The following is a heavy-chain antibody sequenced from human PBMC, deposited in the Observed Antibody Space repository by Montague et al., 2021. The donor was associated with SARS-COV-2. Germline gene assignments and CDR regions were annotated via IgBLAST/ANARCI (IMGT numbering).Heavy chain of an antibody. CDR1: GGSFSGYY. D-gene: IGHD4-17*01. CDR3: ARGRTVTTFYYYYGTDV. J-gene: IGHJ6*02. Sequence: SETLSLTCAVYGGSFSGYYWSWIRQPPGKGLEWIGEINHSGSTNCNPSLKSRVTISVDTSKNQFSLKLSSVTAADTAVYYCARGRTVTTFYYYYGTDVWGQGTTVTVSS. V-gene: IGHV4-34*01. CDR2: INHSGST.